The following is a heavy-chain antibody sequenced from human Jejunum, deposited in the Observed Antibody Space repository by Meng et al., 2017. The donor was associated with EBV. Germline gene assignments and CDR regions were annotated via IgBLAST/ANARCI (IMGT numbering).Heavy chain of an antibody. Sequence: QVEVVQLGFDFKKRGAFVKVSCKSSGYNFASSGINWVRQAPGKGLEWMGWINTNTGYPTYAKDFTGRFVFSLDTSVSTAYLQITSLSTEDNAVYYCARVRPGGGWFDPWGQGTLVTVSS. V-gene: IGHV7-4-1*02. CDR3: ARVRPGGGWFDP. J-gene: IGHJ5*02. CDR1: GYNFASSG. D-gene: IGHD2-8*02. CDR2: INTNTGYP.